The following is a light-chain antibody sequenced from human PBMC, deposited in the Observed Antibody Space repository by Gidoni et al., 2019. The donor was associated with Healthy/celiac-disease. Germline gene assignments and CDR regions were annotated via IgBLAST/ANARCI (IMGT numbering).Light chain of an antibody. CDR3: QQSYSTIT. V-gene: IGKV1-39*01. CDR2: AAS. Sequence: IQMTQSPSSLSASVGDRVTITCRESQSISSYLNWYQQKPGKAPKLLIYAASSLQSGVPSRFSGSGSGTDFTLTISSLQPEDFATYYCQQSYSTITFGQGTRLEIK. CDR1: QSISSY. J-gene: IGKJ5*01.